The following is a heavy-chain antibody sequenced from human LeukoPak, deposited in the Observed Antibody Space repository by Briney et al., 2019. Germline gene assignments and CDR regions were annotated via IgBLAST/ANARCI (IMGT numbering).Heavy chain of an antibody. V-gene: IGHV4-4*07. CDR2: IYASGNT. J-gene: IGHJ5*02. Sequence: PSETLSLTCTVSGGSISSYYWSWVRQPAGKGLEWIGRIYASGNTNYNPSLKSRVTISVDTSKNQLSLKLTSVTAANTAVYYCARHLPPLAWFAPLGQGTLATVSS. D-gene: IGHD3-16*01. CDR1: GGSISSYY. CDR3: ARHLPPLAWFAP.